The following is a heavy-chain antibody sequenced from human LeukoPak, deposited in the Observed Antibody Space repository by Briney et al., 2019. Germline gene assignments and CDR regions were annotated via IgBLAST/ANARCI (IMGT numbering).Heavy chain of an antibody. J-gene: IGHJ6*04. V-gene: IGHV3-21*01. Sequence: GGSLRLSCAASGFTFSSYSMNWVRQAPGKGLEWVSSNSSSSSYIYYADSVKGRFTISRDNAKNSLYLQLTSLRAEDTAVYYCATRYCTISACRASSYKSFDVWGKGTTVTVSS. CDR2: NSSSSSYI. CDR1: GFTFSSYS. CDR3: ATRYCTISACRASSYKSFDV. D-gene: IGHD2-8*01.